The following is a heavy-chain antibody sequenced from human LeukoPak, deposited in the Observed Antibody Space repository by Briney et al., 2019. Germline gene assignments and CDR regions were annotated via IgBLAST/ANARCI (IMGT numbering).Heavy chain of an antibody. J-gene: IGHJ4*02. D-gene: IGHD6-13*01. V-gene: IGHV5-51*01. CDR1: GYSFTSYW. Sequence: VESLKISCKGSGYSFTSYWIGWVRQMPGKGLEWMGIIYPGDSDTRYSPSFQGQVTISADKSINTAYLQWSSLKASDTAMYYCARKGSSWYELIDYWGQGTLVTVSS. CDR2: IYPGDSDT. CDR3: ARKGSSWYELIDY.